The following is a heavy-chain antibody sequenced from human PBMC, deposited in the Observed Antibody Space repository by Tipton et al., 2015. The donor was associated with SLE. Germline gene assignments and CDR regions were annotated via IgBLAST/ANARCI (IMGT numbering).Heavy chain of an antibody. D-gene: IGHD2-21*02. V-gene: IGHV4-34*01. CDR3: ARGGLTYGYYYYMDV. CDR1: GGSFSDYY. Sequence: TLPLTCAVYGGSFSDYYWSWIRQPPGNGLEWIGEINHSGSTNYNPSLKSRVTISVDTSKNQFSLKLSSVTAADTAVYYCARGGLTYGYYYYMDVWGKGTTVTVSS. J-gene: IGHJ6*03. CDR2: INHSGST.